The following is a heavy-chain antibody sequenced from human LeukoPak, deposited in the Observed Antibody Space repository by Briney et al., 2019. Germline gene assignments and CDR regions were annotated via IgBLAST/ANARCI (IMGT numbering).Heavy chain of an antibody. Sequence: AGSLRLSCAACGFTFDDYGMSWVRQAPGKGLEWVSGINWNAVSTCYADSVKGRFSISRDNANISLYLQMNSLRAEDTALYYCAGGASLEWLFYFDYWGQGTLVTVSS. CDR2: INWNAVST. V-gene: IGHV3-20*04. J-gene: IGHJ4*02. D-gene: IGHD3-3*01. CDR3: AGGASLEWLFYFDY. CDR1: GFTFDDYG.